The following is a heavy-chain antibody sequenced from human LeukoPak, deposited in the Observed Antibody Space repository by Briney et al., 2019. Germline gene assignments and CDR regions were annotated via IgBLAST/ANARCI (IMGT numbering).Heavy chain of an antibody. CDR3: ARGGEPGYGDFLTDY. V-gene: IGHV1-2*02. Sequence: ASVKVSCKASGYTFTGYYMHWVRQAPEQGLEWMGWINPNSGGTNYAQKFQGRVTMTRDTSISTAYMELSRLRSDDTAVYYCARGGEPGYGDFLTDYWGQGTLVTVSS. J-gene: IGHJ4*02. CDR1: GYTFTGYY. D-gene: IGHD4-17*01. CDR2: INPNSGGT.